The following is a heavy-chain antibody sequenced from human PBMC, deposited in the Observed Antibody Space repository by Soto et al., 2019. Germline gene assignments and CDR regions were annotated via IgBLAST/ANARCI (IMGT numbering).Heavy chain of an antibody. J-gene: IGHJ5*02. V-gene: IGHV4-59*12. CDR3: ARTQDYYDRSGYYL. D-gene: IGHD3-22*01. CDR1: GGSISSYY. CDR2: IYYSGST. Sequence: SETLSLTCTVSGGSISSYYWSWIRQPPGKGLEWIGYIYYSGSTNYNPSLKSRVTISVDTSKNQFSLKLSSVTAADTAVYYCARTQDYYDRSGYYLWGQRTLVTVS.